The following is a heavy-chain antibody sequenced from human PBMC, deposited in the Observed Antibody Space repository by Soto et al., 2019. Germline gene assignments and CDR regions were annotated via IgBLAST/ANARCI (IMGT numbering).Heavy chain of an antibody. D-gene: IGHD6-13*01. CDR3: ARHPERIAQIGWFDP. V-gene: IGHV3-30*04. J-gene: IGHJ5*02. CDR1: GLSFSNYA. Sequence: GGSLRLSCAASGLSFSNYAMHWVRQAPGKGLEWVTMISHNVSIQFYADSVKGRFTISRDNSKDTLYLQMNSLTPADTAVYYCARHPERIAQIGWFDPWGQGTLVTVSS. CDR2: ISHNVSIQ.